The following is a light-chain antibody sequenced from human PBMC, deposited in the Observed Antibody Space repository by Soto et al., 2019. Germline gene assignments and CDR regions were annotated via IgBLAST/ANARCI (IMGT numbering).Light chain of an antibody. V-gene: IGKV3-11*01. J-gene: IGKJ1*01. CDR3: QQRSNWPPIT. CDR1: QSVSSY. CDR2: DAS. Sequence: EIVLTQSPATLSFSPGERATLSFRASQSVSSYLAWYQQKPGQAPRLLIYDASNRATGIPARFSGSGSGTDFTLTISSLEPEDFAVYYCQQRSNWPPITFGQGTKVDIK.